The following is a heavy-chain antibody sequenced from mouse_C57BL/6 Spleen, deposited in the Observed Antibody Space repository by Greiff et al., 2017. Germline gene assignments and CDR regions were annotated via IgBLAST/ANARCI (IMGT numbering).Heavy chain of an antibody. CDR2: ISSGGSYT. V-gene: IGHV5-6*01. J-gene: IGHJ3*01. CDR3: ARQRISYGNYWFAY. D-gene: IGHD2-1*01. CDR1: GFTFSSYG. Sequence: EVKLVESGGDLVKPGGSLKLSCAASGFTFSSYGMSWVRQTPDKRLEWVATISSGGSYTYYPDSVKGRFTISRDNAKNTLYLQRSSLKSEDTAMYYCARQRISYGNYWFAYWGQGTLVTVSA.